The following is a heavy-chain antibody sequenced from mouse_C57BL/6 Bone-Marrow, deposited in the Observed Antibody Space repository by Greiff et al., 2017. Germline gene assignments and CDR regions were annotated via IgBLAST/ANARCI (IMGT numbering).Heavy chain of an antibody. Sequence: EVQLQQSGPELVKPGASVKISCKASGYSFTDYNMNWVKQSNGKSLEWIGVINTNYGTTSYYQKFKGKATLTVDPSTCTAYMPLNNLTSEDSAVYYWSRRGFRMDCFDYWGQGTTLTVSS. J-gene: IGHJ2*01. CDR1: GYSFTDYN. CDR3: SRRGFRMDCFDY. V-gene: IGHV1-39*01. CDR2: INTNYGTT.